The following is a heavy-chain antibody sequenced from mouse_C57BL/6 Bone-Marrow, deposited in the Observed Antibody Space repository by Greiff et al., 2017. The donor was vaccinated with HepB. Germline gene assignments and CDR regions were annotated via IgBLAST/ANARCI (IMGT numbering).Heavy chain of an antibody. V-gene: IGHV1-20*01. D-gene: IGHD2-3*01. J-gene: IGHJ4*01. CDR1: GYSFTGYF. CDR3: ARSRWLLLLYYYARDY. CDR2: INPYNGDT. Sequence: VQLQQSGPELVKPGASVKISCKASGYSFTGYFMNWVMQSHGKSLEWIGRINPYNGDTFYNQKFKGKATMTVDKSSSTAHMELRSLTSEDSAVYYSARSRWLLLLYYYARDYWGQGTSVTVSA.